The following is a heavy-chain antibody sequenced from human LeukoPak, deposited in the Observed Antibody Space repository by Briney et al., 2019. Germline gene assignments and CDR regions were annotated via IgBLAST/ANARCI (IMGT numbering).Heavy chain of an antibody. V-gene: IGHV4-59*01. D-gene: IGHD5/OR15-5a*01. Sequence: SETLSLTCTVSGGSISSFYWSWIRQPPGKGLEYIGYISYSETTSYNPSLKSRVTISVDTSKNQFSLKLTSVTAADTAVYYCAKDKGLPQAFDIWGQGTMVTVSS. CDR1: GGSISSFY. J-gene: IGHJ3*02. CDR3: AKDKGLPQAFDI. CDR2: ISYSETT.